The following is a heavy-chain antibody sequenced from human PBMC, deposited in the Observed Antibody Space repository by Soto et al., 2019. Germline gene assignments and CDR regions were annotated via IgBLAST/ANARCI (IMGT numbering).Heavy chain of an antibody. Sequence: EVQLLESGGGLVQPGGSPRLSCAASGFTFSSHAMSWVRQAPGKGLEWVSAISGSGGSTYYADSVKGRFTISRDNSKNTLYRQMNSLRAEDTAVYYCAKYLWELLPYFDYWGQGTLVTGSS. J-gene: IGHJ4*02. CDR3: AKYLWELLPYFDY. D-gene: IGHD1-26*01. CDR1: GFTFSSHA. V-gene: IGHV3-23*01. CDR2: ISGSGGST.